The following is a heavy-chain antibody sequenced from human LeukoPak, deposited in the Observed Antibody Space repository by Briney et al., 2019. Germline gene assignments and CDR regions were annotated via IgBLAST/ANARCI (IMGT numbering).Heavy chain of an antibody. Sequence: GGSLRLSCAASGFTLSDSWMMWVRQTPEKGLEWVANINTDGSAEYYRDSVKGRSTISRDNAKNSLSLQMNSLRVEDTALYYCARGKIDFWGQGILVTVSS. J-gene: IGHJ4*02. V-gene: IGHV3-7*01. CDR1: GFTLSDSW. CDR3: ARGKIDF. CDR2: INTDGSAE.